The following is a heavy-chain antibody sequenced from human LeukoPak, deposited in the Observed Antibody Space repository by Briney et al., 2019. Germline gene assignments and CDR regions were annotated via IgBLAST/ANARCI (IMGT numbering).Heavy chain of an antibody. Sequence: GGSLRLSCAASGFTFSNYAMSWVRQAPGKGLEWVSVISGSGGSTYYADSVKGRFTISRDNSKNTLYVQMNSLRAADTAVYYCATTYDSSGYYYYYYMDVWGKGTTVTISS. J-gene: IGHJ6*03. D-gene: IGHD3-22*01. V-gene: IGHV3-23*01. CDR2: ISGSGGST. CDR1: GFTFSNYA. CDR3: ATTYDSSGYYYYYYMDV.